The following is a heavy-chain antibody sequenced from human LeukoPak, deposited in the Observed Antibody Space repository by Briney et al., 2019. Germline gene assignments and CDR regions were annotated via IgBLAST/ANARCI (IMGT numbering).Heavy chain of an antibody. V-gene: IGHV3-49*03. CDR1: GFTFGDYA. Sequence: GGSLRLSCTASGFTFGDYAMSWICKAPGKGQEWVGFIRSKAYGETADYAASVKGRFTISRDDSKAIAYLQMNSLKTEDTAVYHCTRDRGAYNLYGYWGQGTLVTVSS. J-gene: IGHJ4*02. D-gene: IGHD1-1*01. CDR2: IRSKAYGETA. CDR3: TRDRGAYNLYGY.